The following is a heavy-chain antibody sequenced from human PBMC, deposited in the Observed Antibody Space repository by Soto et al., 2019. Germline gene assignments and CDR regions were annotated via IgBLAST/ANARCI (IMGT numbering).Heavy chain of an antibody. D-gene: IGHD2-21*01. CDR1: GGSISIYY. V-gene: IGHV4-59*12. Sequence: PSDTLSLTCTVSGGSISIYYWSWIRQPPGKGLEWIGEIYYSGSTNYNPSLKSRVTISVDTSKNQFSLKLSSVTAVDTAVYYCARRPRGAVIAIRYWGQGTLVTVSS. CDR3: ARRPRGAVIAIRY. CDR2: IYYSGST. J-gene: IGHJ4*02.